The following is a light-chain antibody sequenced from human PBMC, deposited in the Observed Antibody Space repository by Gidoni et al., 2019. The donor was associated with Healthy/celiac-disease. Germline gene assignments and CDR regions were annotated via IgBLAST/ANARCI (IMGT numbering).Light chain of an antibody. J-gene: IGLJ2*01. CDR3: QAWDSSTVL. Sequence: SSQLTQPHSASVSPGQTASITCSGDKSGDKYACGYQQKSGQPPVLVISQDSKRPSGIPERFSGSNSGNTATLTISGTQAMDEADYYCQAWDSSTVLFGGGTKLTVL. CDR1: KSGDKY. CDR2: QDS. V-gene: IGLV3-1*01.